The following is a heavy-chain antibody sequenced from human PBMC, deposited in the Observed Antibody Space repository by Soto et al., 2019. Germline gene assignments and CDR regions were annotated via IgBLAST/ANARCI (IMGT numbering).Heavy chain of an antibody. CDR3: ARQQLVGYYFDY. Sequence: GASVKVSCKASGYTFTSYDINWVRQATGQGLEWMGWINANSGNTKYSQKFQGRVTITRDTSASTAYMELSSLRSEDTAVYYCARQQLVGYYFDYWGQGTLVTVSS. CDR1: GYTFTSYD. CDR2: INANSGNT. D-gene: IGHD6-13*01. J-gene: IGHJ4*02. V-gene: IGHV1-3*01.